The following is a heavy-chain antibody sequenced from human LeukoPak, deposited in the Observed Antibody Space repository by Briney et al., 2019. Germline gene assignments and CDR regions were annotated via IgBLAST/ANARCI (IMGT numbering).Heavy chain of an antibody. D-gene: IGHD1-26*01. V-gene: IGHV3-21*01. CDR2: ISSSSSYI. Sequence: PGGSLRLSCAASGFTFSSYSMNWVRQAPGKELEWVSSISSSSSYIYYADSVKGRFTISRDNAKNSLYLQMNSLRAEDTAVYYCAREEWELADAFDIRGQGTMVTVSS. J-gene: IGHJ3*02. CDR3: AREEWELADAFDI. CDR1: GFTFSSYS.